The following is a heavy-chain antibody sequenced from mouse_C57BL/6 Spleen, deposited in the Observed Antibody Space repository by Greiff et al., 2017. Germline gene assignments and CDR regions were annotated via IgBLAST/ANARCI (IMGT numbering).Heavy chain of an antibody. CDR1: GYTFTSYW. Sequence: QVQLQQPGAELVKPGASVKMSCKASGYTFTSYWITWVKQRPGQGLEWIGDIYPGSGSTNYNEKFKSKATLTVDTSASTAYMQLSSLTSEDSAVYYCARGSYGNGVGFAYWGQGTLVTVSA. J-gene: IGHJ3*01. CDR3: ARGSYGNGVGFAY. V-gene: IGHV1-55*01. CDR2: IYPGSGST. D-gene: IGHD2-1*01.